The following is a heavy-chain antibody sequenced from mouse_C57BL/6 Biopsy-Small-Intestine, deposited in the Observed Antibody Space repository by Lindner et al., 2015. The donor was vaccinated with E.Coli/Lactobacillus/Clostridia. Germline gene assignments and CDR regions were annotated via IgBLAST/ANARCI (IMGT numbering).Heavy chain of an antibody. Sequence: VQLQESGPALVKPGASVKISCKASGYTFSSSWMNWGKQRPGKGLEWIGRIYPGDGDTNYNGKFKGKATLTADKPSSTVYMQLSSLTSEDSAVYFCASGSGYWGQGTLVTVSA. CDR2: IYPGDGDT. CDR3: ASGSGY. D-gene: IGHD3-2*02. V-gene: IGHV1-82*01. J-gene: IGHJ3*01. CDR1: GYTFSSSW.